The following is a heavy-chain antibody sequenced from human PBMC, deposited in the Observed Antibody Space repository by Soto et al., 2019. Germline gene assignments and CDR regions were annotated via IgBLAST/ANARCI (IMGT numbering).Heavy chain of an antibody. Sequence: QVQLVQSGAEVKKPGASVTVSCKASGYTFTSFGINWVRQAPGQGLEWMGWIRAYNGNINYAQKFQGRVIMTTDTSTKDAYMRLSGMKSDDMAGDYCAREGEACTPHSDYWGQGTLVTVSS. CDR2: IRAYNGNI. V-gene: IGHV1-18*03. CDR1: GYTFTSFG. J-gene: IGHJ4*02. CDR3: AREGEACTPHSDY. D-gene: IGHD3-16*01.